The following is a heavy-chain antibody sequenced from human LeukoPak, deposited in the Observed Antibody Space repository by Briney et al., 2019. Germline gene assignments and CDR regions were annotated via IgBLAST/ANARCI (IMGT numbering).Heavy chain of an antibody. V-gene: IGHV3-30*03. CDR3: ARPPHSCSSTSCYSQF. CDR1: GFTFNNYG. J-gene: IGHJ4*02. CDR2: ISYDGSNK. D-gene: IGHD2-2*02. Sequence: PGGSLRLSCAASGFTFNNYGMPWVRQAPGKGLEWVAIISYDGSNKYYADSVKGRFTISRDNSKNTLYLQMNSLRAEDTAVYFCARPPHSCSSTSCYSQFWGQGALVTVSP.